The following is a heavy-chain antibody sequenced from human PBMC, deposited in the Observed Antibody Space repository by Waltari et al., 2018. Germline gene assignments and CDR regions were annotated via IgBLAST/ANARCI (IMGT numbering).Heavy chain of an antibody. V-gene: IGHV3-21*01. CDR2: ISSTSHYI. CDR3: ARGFWFATVSTFTWFDP. Sequence: EEQLVESGGGLVKPGGSLRRSCAASDFTFRSYSLNLLRQAPGKGLEWVASISSTSHYIYYTDSVKGRFTISRDNAKNSLYLQMNSLRAEDTAVYYCARGFWFATVSTFTWFDPWGQGTLVTVSS. J-gene: IGHJ5*02. D-gene: IGHD4-17*01. CDR1: DFTFRSYS.